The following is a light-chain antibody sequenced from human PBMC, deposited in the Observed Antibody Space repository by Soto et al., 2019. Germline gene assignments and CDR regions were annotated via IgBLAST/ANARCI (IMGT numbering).Light chain of an antibody. CDR1: QSVNTNY. CDR3: QQYGSSPWT. CDR2: GAS. J-gene: IGKJ1*01. V-gene: IGKV3-20*01. Sequence: EIVLTQSPGTLSLSPGEVATLSCRASQSVNTNYLAWYQQIPGQAPRLLIYGASSRATGIPDRFSGSGSGTDFTLTISRLEPEDFAVYYCQQYGSSPWTFGQGTKVEIK.